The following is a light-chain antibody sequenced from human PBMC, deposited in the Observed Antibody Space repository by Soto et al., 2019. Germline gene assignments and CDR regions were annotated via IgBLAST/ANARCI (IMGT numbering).Light chain of an antibody. V-gene: IGKV3-15*01. CDR2: GAS. Sequence: EVVMTQSPATLSVSPGERATLSCRASETVATNLAWYQQKPGQAPRLLISGASTRAAGISDRFRGSGSGTEFTLTISSLRSEDSATYYCQQANSFPQIFGPGTKVDIK. J-gene: IGKJ3*01. CDR1: ETVATN. CDR3: QQANSFPQI.